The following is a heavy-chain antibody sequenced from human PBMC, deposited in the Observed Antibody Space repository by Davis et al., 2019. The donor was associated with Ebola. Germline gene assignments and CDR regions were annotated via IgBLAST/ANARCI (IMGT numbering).Heavy chain of an antibody. D-gene: IGHD4-17*01. CDR3: AKDPYGDPGYYFDY. CDR1: GFTFSTYS. V-gene: IGHV3-21*01. Sequence: PGGSLRLSCAASGFTFSTYSMSWVRQAPGKGLEWVSSISSDSDYIYYADSAKGRFTISRDNSKNTLYLQMNSLRAEDTAVYYCAKDPYGDPGYYFDYWGQGTLVTVSS. J-gene: IGHJ4*02. CDR2: ISSDSDYI.